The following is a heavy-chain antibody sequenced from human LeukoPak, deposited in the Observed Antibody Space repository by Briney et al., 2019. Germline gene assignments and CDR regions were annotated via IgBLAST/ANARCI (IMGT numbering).Heavy chain of an antibody. V-gene: IGHV3-21*01. J-gene: IGHJ4*02. CDR1: GFTFSSYS. CDR2: ISSSSSYI. CDR3: ATVVVVPAATDY. Sequence: GGSLRLSCAASGFTFSSYSLNWVRQAPGKGLEWVSSISSSSSYIYYADSVKGRFNISRDNAKNSLYLQMNSLRAEDTAVYYCATVVVVPAATDYWGQGTLVTVSS. D-gene: IGHD2-2*01.